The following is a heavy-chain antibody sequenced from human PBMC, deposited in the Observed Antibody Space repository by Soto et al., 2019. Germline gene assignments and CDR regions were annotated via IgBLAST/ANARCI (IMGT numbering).Heavy chain of an antibody. D-gene: IGHD3-22*01. V-gene: IGHV3-30-3*01. CDR1: GFTSSSYV. CDR2: ISYDGSKK. Sequence: GGSLRLSCEGSGFTSSSYVMHWVRQAPGKGLEWVALISYDGSKKNYADSVKGRFTISRDNSKNMMYLQMNSLRPEDTAVYYCARGVFYYYHSSGYSPDYWGQGTLVTVSS. CDR3: ARGVFYYYHSSGYSPDY. J-gene: IGHJ4*02.